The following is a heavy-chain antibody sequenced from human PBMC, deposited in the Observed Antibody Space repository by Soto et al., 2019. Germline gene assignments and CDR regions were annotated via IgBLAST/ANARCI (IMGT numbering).Heavy chain of an antibody. CDR2: INPNSGGT. J-gene: IGHJ3*02. CDR1: GYTFTGYY. D-gene: IGHD3-10*01. Sequence: QVQLVQSGAEVKKPGASVKVSCKASGYTFTGYYMHWVRQAPGQGLEWMGGINPNSGGTNYAQKFQGWVTMTRDTSISTAYMELSRRRSDDTAVYSCARGITMVRGVLLDAFDIWGQGTMVTVSS. V-gene: IGHV1-2*04. CDR3: ARGITMVRGVLLDAFDI.